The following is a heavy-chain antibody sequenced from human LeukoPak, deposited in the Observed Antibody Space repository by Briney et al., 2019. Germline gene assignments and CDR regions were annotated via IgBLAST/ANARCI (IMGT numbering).Heavy chain of an antibody. CDR3: ARDGMADKTFYYYYGMDV. CDR1: GGTFSIYA. J-gene: IGHJ6*02. CDR2: IIPIFGTA. Sequence: GSSVKVSFTASGGTFSIYAISWVRQAPGQGLEWMGGIIPIFGTANYAQKFQGRVTITADESTSTAYMELSSLRSEDTAVYYCARDGMADKTFYYYYGMDVWGQGTTVTVSS. D-gene: IGHD5-24*01. V-gene: IGHV1-69*01.